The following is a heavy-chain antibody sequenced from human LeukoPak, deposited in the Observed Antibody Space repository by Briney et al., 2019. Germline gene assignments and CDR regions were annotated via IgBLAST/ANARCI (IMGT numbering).Heavy chain of an antibody. V-gene: IGHV1-24*01. CDR2: FDPEDGET. Sequence: ASVKVSCKVSGYTLTELSMHWVRQAPGKGLEWMGGFDPEDGETIYAQKFQGRVIMTEDTSTDTAYMELSSLRSEDSAVYYCATAGTLTGYSIPSYYYFYMDVWGKGTTVTISS. J-gene: IGHJ6*03. CDR3: ATAGTLTGYSIPSYYYFYMDV. CDR1: GYTLTELS. D-gene: IGHD3-9*01.